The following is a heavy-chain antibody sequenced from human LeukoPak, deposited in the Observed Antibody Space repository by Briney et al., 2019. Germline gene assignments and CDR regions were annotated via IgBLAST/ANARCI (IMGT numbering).Heavy chain of an antibody. D-gene: IGHD3/OR15-3a*01. J-gene: IGHJ4*02. CDR2: ISYDGSIK. V-gene: IGHV3-30-3*01. CDR3: ARVWTGMDYFDF. Sequence: GGSLRLSCAASGLTFSSFSMHWVRQAPGKGLEWVAVISYDGSIKYYADSVKGRFTISRDNSKNTLYLQMNSLRAEDTAVYYCARVWTGMDYFDFWGQGTLVSVSS. CDR1: GLTFSSFS.